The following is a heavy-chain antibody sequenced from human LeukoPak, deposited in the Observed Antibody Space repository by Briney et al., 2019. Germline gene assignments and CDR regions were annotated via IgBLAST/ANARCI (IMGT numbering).Heavy chain of an antibody. Sequence: GGSLRLSCAGSGFTFGDFPMTWVRQAPGKGLEWVGYIRAKAYGGTTEYAASVKGRFTISRDDSKRIAFLQMNTLQTLDTAIYYWTRGSDRFEYWGQGVLVTVSS. D-gene: IGHD2-21*01. CDR1: GFTFGDFP. CDR3: TRGSDRFEY. CDR2: IRAKAYGGTT. J-gene: IGHJ4*02. V-gene: IGHV3-49*04.